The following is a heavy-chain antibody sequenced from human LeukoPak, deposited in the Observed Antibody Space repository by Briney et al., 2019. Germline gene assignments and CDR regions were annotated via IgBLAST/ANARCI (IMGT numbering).Heavy chain of an antibody. CDR1: GFTFSSYA. J-gene: IGHJ5*02. D-gene: IGHD1-26*01. Sequence: PGGSLRLSCAASGFTFSSYAMSWVRQAPGKGLEWVAVIWYDGSNKYYADSVKGRFTISRDNSKNTLYLQMNSLRAEDTAVYYCAKDRAGATFRADWFDPWGQGTLVTVSS. CDR3: AKDRAGATFRADWFDP. V-gene: IGHV3-30*02. CDR2: IWYDGSNK.